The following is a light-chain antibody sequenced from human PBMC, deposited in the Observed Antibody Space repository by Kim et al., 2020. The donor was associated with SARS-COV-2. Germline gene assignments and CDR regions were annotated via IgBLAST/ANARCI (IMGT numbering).Light chain of an antibody. CDR2: AND. Sequence: RVTVSCTGSNSNIGVGYDVQWYQQFPGKAPKLLIHANDNRPSGVPDRFSGSKSGTSASLAITGLQAEDEADYYCQSYDTSLRGSVFGTGTKVTVL. V-gene: IGLV1-40*01. J-gene: IGLJ1*01. CDR1: NSNIGVGYD. CDR3: QSYDTSLRGSV.